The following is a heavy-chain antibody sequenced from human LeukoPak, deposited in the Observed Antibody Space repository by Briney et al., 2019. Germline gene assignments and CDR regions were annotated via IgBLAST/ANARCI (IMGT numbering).Heavy chain of an antibody. CDR1: GFTFSGYA. CDR3: AKSHASIWNVYDY. V-gene: IGHV3-23*01. Sequence: GGSLRLSRAASGFTFSGYAMSWVRLAPGEGLEWVSAITAGGDSTYYAESVKGRFTISRDNLKNMVFLQMSTLRAEDTAIYYCAKSHASIWNVYDYWGQGTLVTVSS. D-gene: IGHD6-13*01. J-gene: IGHJ4*02. CDR2: ITAGGDST.